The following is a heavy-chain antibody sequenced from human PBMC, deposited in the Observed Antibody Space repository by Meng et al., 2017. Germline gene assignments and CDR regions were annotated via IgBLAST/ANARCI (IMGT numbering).Heavy chain of an antibody. J-gene: IGHJ6*02. CDR3: ARDRATDSSWQNYYYYYGMDV. CDR1: GFTFSSYG. D-gene: IGHD6-13*01. CDR2: IKQDGSEK. V-gene: IGHV3-7*01. Sequence: GESLKISCAASGFTFSSYGMHWVRQAPGKGLEWVANIKQDGSEKYYVDSVKGRFTISRDNAKNSLYLQMNSLRAEDTAVYYCARDRATDSSWQNYYYYYGMDVWGQGTTVTVSS.